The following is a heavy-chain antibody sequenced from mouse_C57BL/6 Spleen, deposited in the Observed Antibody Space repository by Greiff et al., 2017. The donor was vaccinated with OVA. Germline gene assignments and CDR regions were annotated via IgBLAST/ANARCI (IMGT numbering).Heavy chain of an antibody. CDR3: AREAITTVPYAMDY. CDR2: IYPGDGDT. CDR1: GYAFSSYW. J-gene: IGHJ4*01. Sequence: QVQLKESGAELVKPGASVKISCKASGYAFSSYWMNWVKQRPGKGLEWIGQIYPGDGDTNYNGKFKGKATLTADKSSSTAYMQLSSLTSEDSAVYFCAREAITTVPYAMDYWGQGTSVTVSS. V-gene: IGHV1-80*01. D-gene: IGHD1-1*01.